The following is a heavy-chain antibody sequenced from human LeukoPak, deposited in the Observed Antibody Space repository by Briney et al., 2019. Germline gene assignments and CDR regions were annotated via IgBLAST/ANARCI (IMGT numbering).Heavy chain of an antibody. CDR3: ARATSPGIAAAGAIDY. D-gene: IGHD6-13*01. V-gene: IGHV1-8*01. Sequence: ASVKVSCKASGYTFTSYDINWVRQATGQGLDWMGWMNPNSGNTGYAQKFQGRVTMTRNTSISTAYMELSSLRSEDTAVYYCARATSPGIAAAGAIDYWGQGTLVTVSS. J-gene: IGHJ4*02. CDR2: MNPNSGNT. CDR1: GYTFTSYD.